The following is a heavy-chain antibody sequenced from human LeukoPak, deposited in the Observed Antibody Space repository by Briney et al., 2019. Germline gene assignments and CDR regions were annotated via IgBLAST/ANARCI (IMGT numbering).Heavy chain of an antibody. CDR2: LNRDGSTA. D-gene: IGHD4-11*01. V-gene: IGHV3-74*01. Sequence: PGESLRLSCAASGFTFTNYWMRWVRHTPGKGLVWVSRLNRDGSTATYAESVKGRFTISRDNARNTVYLQMNSLRAEDTAVYYCATLVTFGAFDVWGQGTVVTVSS. J-gene: IGHJ3*01. CDR3: ATLVTFGAFDV. CDR1: GFTFTNYW.